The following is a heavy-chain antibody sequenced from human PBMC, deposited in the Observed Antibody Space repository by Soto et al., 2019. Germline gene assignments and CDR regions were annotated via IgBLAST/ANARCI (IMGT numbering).Heavy chain of an antibody. CDR2: IIPTFGTA. Sequence: QVQLVQSGAEVKKPGSSVKVSCKASGGTFSSYAISWVRQAPGQGLEWMGGIIPTFGTANYAQKFQGRVTXXGXEXKSTDYMELSSLSSEDTAVYYCARYSYGRGYYGMDVWGQWTTVTVSS. CDR1: GGTFSSYA. D-gene: IGHD5-18*01. V-gene: IGHV1-69*12. CDR3: ARYSYGRGYYGMDV. J-gene: IGHJ6*02.